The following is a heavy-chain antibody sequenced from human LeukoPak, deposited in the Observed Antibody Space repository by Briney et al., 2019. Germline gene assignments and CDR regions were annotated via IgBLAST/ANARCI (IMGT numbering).Heavy chain of an antibody. V-gene: IGHV1-46*02. CDR1: GYNLNTYH. D-gene: IGHD3-16*01. CDR2: ITSTGTTT. J-gene: IGHJ4*02. Sequence: ASVKVSCKASGYNLNTYHMHWVRQAPGQGLEWMGIITSTGTTTICAQKYQGRVTMTRDTSTSTVYMDLSSLRSDDTAVYYCATEYVRTHYFDWWGQGTLVTVSS. CDR3: ATEYVRTHYFDW.